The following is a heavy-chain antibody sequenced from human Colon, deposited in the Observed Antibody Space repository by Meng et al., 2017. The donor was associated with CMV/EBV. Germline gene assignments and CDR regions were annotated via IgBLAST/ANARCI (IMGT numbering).Heavy chain of an antibody. J-gene: IGHJ4*02. CDR2: IRYDGSNR. Sequence: GCNFSSGGMKWVRQAPGKGVEWVAGIRYDGSNREYADSVKGRFTISRDNSKNTLYLQMNSLRAEDTAVYYCARDGFPPVIKYYFDYWGQGTLVTVSS. CDR3: ARDGFPPVIKYYFDY. CDR1: GCNFSSGG. V-gene: IGHV3-33*01. D-gene: IGHD2-21*01.